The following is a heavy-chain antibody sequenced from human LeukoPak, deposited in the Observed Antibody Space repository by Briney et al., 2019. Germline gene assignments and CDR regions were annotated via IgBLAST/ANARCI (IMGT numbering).Heavy chain of an antibody. D-gene: IGHD2-15*01. CDR2: ISSSSSYI. CDR3: ARARHCSGGSCYPFDY. Sequence: PGRSLRLSCAASGFTFSSYAMHWVRQAPGKGLEWVSSISSSSSYIYYADSVKGRFTISRDNAKNSLYLQMNSLRAEDTAVYYCARARHCSGGSCYPFDYWGQGTLVTVSS. J-gene: IGHJ4*02. CDR1: GFTFSSYA. V-gene: IGHV3-21*01.